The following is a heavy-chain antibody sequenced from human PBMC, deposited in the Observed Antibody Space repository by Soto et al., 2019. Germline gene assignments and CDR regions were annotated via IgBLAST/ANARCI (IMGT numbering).Heavy chain of an antibody. Sequence: ASVKVSCKASGFSFKGYFMYWVRQAPGQGLEWMGWINSASGGTNYAQKFQGRVTMTSDTSITTAYMELSSLTSDDTAVYYCAVLVGATSSDYWGPGTLVTVSS. V-gene: IGHV1-2*02. CDR1: GFSFKGYF. J-gene: IGHJ4*02. CDR2: INSASGGT. CDR3: AVLVGATSSDY. D-gene: IGHD1-26*01.